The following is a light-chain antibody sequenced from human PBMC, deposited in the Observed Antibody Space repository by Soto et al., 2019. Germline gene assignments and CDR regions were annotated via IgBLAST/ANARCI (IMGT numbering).Light chain of an antibody. CDR1: HSVRSN. CDR2: GAS. Sequence: EVVMTQSPATLSVSPGERASLSCSASHSVRSNLAWYQQKPGQSPRLLIYGASTRATGIPARFSGSGSGTQFTLTISSLQSEDFAVYYCQQYNNWPPAWTFGQGTKVDIK. J-gene: IGKJ1*01. CDR3: QQYNNWPPAWT. V-gene: IGKV3-15*01.